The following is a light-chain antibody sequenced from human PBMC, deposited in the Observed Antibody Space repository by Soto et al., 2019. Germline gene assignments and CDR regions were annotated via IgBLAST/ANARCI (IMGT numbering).Light chain of an antibody. Sequence: IGLTQSAATLSLYPGERATLSCRASQSVSSYVAWYQMKAGLAPRLLIHDASTRASGIPDRFRGSKSGTDFTLTIRGLEPEDAALYYCQQYGSSPITFGQGTRL. CDR1: QSVSSY. CDR2: DAS. J-gene: IGKJ5*01. CDR3: QQYGSSPIT. V-gene: IGKV3D-20*01.